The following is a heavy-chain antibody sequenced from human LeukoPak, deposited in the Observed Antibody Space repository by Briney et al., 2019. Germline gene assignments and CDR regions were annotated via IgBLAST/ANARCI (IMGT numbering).Heavy chain of an antibody. CDR3: ARDRDYGGKVYAFDI. CDR2: INPSGGST. J-gene: IGHJ3*02. V-gene: IGHV1-46*01. Sequence: GASVKASCKASGYTFTSYYMHWVRQAPGQGLEWMGIINPSGGSTSYAQKFQGRVTMTRDTSTSTVYMELSSLRSEDTAVYYCARDRDYGGKVYAFDIWGQGTMVTVSS. CDR1: GYTFTSYY. D-gene: IGHD4-23*01.